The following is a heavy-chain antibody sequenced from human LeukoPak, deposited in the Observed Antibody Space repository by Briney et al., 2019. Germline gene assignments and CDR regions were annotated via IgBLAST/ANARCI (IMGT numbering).Heavy chain of an antibody. CDR3: ARSKKFCRGGSCDFDS. V-gene: IGHV1-2*06. CDR1: GYTFTGYY. J-gene: IGHJ4*02. CDR2: INPHSGDT. Sequence: ASVKVSCKASGYTFTGYYIHWVRQAPGQGLEWMGRINPHSGDTNSAQKFQGRVTVTRDTSISTAYMELSRLTSDDTAVYFCARSKKFCRGGSCDFDSWGRGTLVTVSS. D-gene: IGHD2-15*01.